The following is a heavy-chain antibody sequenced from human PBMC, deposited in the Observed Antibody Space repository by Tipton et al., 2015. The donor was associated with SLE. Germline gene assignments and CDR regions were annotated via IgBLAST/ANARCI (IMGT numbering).Heavy chain of an antibody. V-gene: IGHV4-59*11. Sequence: TLSLTCTVPSGSISSHYWSWIRQPPGKGLEWIGYIYNSGSTNYNPSLKSRVTISVETSKNQFSLKLSSVTAADTAVYYCARVGSGAARDWGQGTLVTVSS. J-gene: IGHJ4*02. CDR1: SGSISSHY. CDR3: ARVGSGAARD. CDR2: IYNSGST. D-gene: IGHD6-6*01.